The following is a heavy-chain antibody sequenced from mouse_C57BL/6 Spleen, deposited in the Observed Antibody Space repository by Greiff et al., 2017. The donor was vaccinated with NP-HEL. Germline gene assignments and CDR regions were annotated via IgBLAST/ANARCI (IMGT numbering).Heavy chain of an antibody. J-gene: IGHJ4*01. CDR1: GYTFTSYW. CDR2: IDPSDSYT. CDR3: ARCDYSYAMDY. Sequence: VQLQQPGAELVKPGASVKVSCKASGYTFTSYWMHWVKQRPGQGLEWIGEIDPSDSYTNYNQKFKGKATLTVDTSSSTAYMQLSSLTSEDSAVYYCARCDYSYAMDYWGQGTSVTVSS. V-gene: IGHV1-69*02. D-gene: IGHD2-4*01.